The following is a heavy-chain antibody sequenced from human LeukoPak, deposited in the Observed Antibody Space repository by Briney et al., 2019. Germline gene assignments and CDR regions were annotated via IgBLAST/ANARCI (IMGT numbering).Heavy chain of an antibody. CDR2: IIPIFGTA. J-gene: IGHJ5*02. CDR3: AREGDYYDSSGYWHWFDP. D-gene: IGHD3-22*01. Sequence: GASVKASCKASGGTFSSYAISWVRQAPGQGLEWMGRIIPIFGTANYAQKFQGRVTITADKSTSTAYMELSSLRSEDTAVYYCAREGDYYDSSGYWHWFDPWGQGTLVTVSS. CDR1: GGTFSSYA. V-gene: IGHV1-69*06.